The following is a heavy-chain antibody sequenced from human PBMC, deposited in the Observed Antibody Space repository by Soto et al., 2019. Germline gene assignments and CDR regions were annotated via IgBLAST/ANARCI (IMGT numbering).Heavy chain of an antibody. J-gene: IGHJ4*02. Sequence: PGGSLRLSCAASGFTFSNAWMNWVRQAPGKGLEWVGRIKSKTDGGTTDYAAPVKGRFTISRDDSKNTLYLQMNSLKTEDTAVYYCTTDSPYVHAVVVVAANNDFDYWGQGTLVTVSS. CDR1: GFTFSNAW. CDR3: TTDSPYVHAVVVVAANNDFDY. D-gene: IGHD2-15*01. V-gene: IGHV3-15*07. CDR2: IKSKTDGGTT.